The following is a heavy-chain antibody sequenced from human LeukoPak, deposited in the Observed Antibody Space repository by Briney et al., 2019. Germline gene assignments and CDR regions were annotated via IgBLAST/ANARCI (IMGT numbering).Heavy chain of an antibody. CDR1: GFTFSSYA. J-gene: IGHJ4*02. CDR2: IYSGGDT. Sequence: GGSLRLSCAASGFTFSSYAMSWVRQAPGKGLEWVSVIYSGGDTYYADSLKGRFTISRDSSKNTLYLQINTLRVEDTAVYYCARRGNPGTYFDYWGLGTLVAVSS. D-gene: IGHD6-13*01. V-gene: IGHV3-66*04. CDR3: ARRGNPGTYFDY.